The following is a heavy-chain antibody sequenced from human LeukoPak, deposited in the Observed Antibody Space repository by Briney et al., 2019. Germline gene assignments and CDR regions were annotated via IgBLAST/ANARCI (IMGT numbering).Heavy chain of an antibody. Sequence: GGSLRLSCAASGFTFSSYAMSCVRQAPGKGLEWVSGVSGSGDSTYYADSVKGRFTISRDNSKNTPYLQMNSLRAEDTAVYYCVTLKGYLEYWGQGTLVTVSS. CDR3: VTLKGYLEY. V-gene: IGHV3-23*01. CDR2: VSGSGDST. J-gene: IGHJ4*02. CDR1: GFTFSSYA.